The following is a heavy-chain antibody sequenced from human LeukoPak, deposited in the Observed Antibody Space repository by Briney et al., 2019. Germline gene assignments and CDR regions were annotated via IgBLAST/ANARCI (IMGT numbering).Heavy chain of an antibody. CDR3: TRDAWMASTPLDY. CDR2: IHSDGSTT. J-gene: IGHJ4*02. CDR1: GFTFSSYW. V-gene: IGHV3-74*01. D-gene: IGHD5-24*01. Sequence: GGSLRLSCAASGFTFSSYWMHWVRQATGKGLVWVSRIHSDGSTTNYADSVKGRFTISRDNAKNTLYLQMNSLRAEDTAVYHCTRDAWMASTPLDYWGQGTLVTVSS.